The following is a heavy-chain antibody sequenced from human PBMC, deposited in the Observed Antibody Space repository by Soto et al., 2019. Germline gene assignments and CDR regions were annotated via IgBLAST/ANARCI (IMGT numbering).Heavy chain of an antibody. V-gene: IGHV3-43D*04. D-gene: IGHD3-22*01. Sequence: AGSLRLSCAAAGFDFEDDAMHWVRHVPGKGLEWVSLTNSDGTDSYYMDSVKGRFTISRDNAKSTLYLQMDRLRPEDTVLYFCAKSLYYYDSSPLDHWGQGTLVTVSS. J-gene: IGHJ4*02. CDR1: GFDFEDDA. CDR2: TNSDGTDS. CDR3: AKSLYYYDSSPLDH.